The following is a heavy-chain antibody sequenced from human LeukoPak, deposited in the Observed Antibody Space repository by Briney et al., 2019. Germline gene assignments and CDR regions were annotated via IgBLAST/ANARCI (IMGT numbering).Heavy chain of an antibody. V-gene: IGHV4-38-2*02. J-gene: IGHJ5*02. D-gene: IGHD2-15*01. CDR3: ARDGRGTFHWDDP. Sequence: PSETLFLTCAVSTFSITERAYYWAWIRQPPGKGLEWIATIHHTETTFYNPSLKSRVTMSVDSSKMQFSLKLFSVSAAYTGGYYCARDGRGTFHWDDPWGQGTPVTVSS. CDR2: IHHTETT. CDR1: TFSITERAYY.